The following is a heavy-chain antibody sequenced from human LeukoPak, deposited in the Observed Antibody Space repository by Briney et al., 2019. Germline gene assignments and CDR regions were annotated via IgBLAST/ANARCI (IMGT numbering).Heavy chain of an antibody. CDR1: GGTFSSYA. V-gene: IGHV1-69*06. CDR3: ARESTGYSSSWEYSSGWWSFDY. CDR2: IIPIFGTA. J-gene: IGHJ4*02. Sequence: GASVKVSCKASGGTFSSYAISWVRQAPGQGLEWMGGIIPIFGTANYAQKFQGRVTITADKSTSTAYMELSSLRSEDTAVYYCARESTGYSSSWEYSSGWWSFDYWGQGTLVTVSS. D-gene: IGHD6-13*01.